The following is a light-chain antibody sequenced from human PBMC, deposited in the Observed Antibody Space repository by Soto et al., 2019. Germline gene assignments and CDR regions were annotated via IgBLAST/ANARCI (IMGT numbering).Light chain of an antibody. CDR2: GAS. J-gene: IGKJ1*01. Sequence: IVLPQSPGTLSFSPGERSTLSCRASQSVSSSYLAWYQQKPGQAPRLLIYGASTRATGIPARFSGSGSGTEFTLTISSLQSEDFAVYYCQQYNNWPPWTFGQGTKVDIK. CDR3: QQYNNWPPWT. CDR1: QSVSSSY. V-gene: IGKV3-15*01.